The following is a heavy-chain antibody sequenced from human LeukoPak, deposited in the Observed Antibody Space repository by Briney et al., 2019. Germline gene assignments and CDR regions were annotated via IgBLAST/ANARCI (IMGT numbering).Heavy chain of an antibody. V-gene: IGHV4-34*01. CDR1: GGSFSGYY. J-gene: IGHJ4*02. CDR3: ATTNDSSGYCDY. Sequence: PSETLSPTCAVYGGSFSGYYWSWIRQPPGKGLEWIGEINHSGSTNYNPSLKSRVTISVDTSKNQFSLKLSSVTAADTAVYYCATTNDSSGYCDYWGQGTLVTVSS. D-gene: IGHD3-22*01. CDR2: INHSGST.